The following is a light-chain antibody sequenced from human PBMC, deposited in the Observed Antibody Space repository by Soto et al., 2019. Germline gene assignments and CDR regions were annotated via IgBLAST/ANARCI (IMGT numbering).Light chain of an antibody. CDR1: QGISNY. V-gene: IGKV1-27*01. Sequence: DIQMTQSPSSLSASVGDRVTITCRARQGISNYLAWYQQKPGKVPKLLIYAASTLQSGVPPRFSGSGSGTEFTLTISILQPEDVATNYCQNYNSAPRTFGQGAKVDIK. J-gene: IGKJ1*01. CDR2: AAS. CDR3: QNYNSAPRT.